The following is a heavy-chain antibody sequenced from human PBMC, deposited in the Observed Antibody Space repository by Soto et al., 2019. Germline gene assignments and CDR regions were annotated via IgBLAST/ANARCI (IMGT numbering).Heavy chain of an antibody. D-gene: IGHD2-2*01. Sequence: QLQLQESGPGLVKPSETLSLTCTVSGGSISSISYYWGWIRQPPGKGLEWIGSIKYSGHTFYNPSLKGRVHMSVDTSKNQFSLRLSSVTAAEAAVDYCARVDIAVVPSTTFDYWGQGTLVTVSS. J-gene: IGHJ4*02. CDR3: ARVDIAVVPSTTFDY. V-gene: IGHV4-39*01. CDR1: GGSISSISYY. CDR2: IKYSGHT.